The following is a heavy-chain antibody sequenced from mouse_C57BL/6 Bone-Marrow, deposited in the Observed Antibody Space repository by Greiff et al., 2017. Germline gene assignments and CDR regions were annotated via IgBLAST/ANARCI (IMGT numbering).Heavy chain of an antibody. J-gene: IGHJ2*01. Sequence: VQLQQSGAELVRPGASVTLSCKASGYTFTDYEMHWVKQTPVHGLEWIGAIDPETGGTAYNQKFKGKAILTADTSSSTAYMELRSLTSEDSAVYYGTRRGQRRLRYYFEYWGQGTTLTVSS. CDR2: IDPETGGT. D-gene: IGHD3-2*02. V-gene: IGHV1-15*01. CDR1: GYTFTDYE. CDR3: TRRGQRRLRYYFEY.